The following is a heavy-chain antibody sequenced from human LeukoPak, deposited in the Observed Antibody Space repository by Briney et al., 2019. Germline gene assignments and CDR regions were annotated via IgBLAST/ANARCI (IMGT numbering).Heavy chain of an antibody. CDR3: ARVRSAPVTYYVDY. D-gene: IGHD3-10*01. CDR1: GFTFSSYG. J-gene: IGHJ4*02. Sequence: PGGSLRLSCAASGFTFSSYGMNWGRQAPGKGLEWVAVIWYDGSDKYYADSVKGRFTISRDNSKNTLYLQMNSLRAEDTAVYFCARVRSAPVTYYVDYWGQGTLVTVSS. CDR2: IWYDGSDK. V-gene: IGHV3-33*03.